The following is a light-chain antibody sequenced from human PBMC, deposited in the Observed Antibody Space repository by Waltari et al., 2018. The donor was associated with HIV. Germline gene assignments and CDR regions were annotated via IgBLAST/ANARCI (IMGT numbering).Light chain of an antibody. V-gene: IGLV2-18*02. CDR3: SSYTTSSTWV. Sequence: QSTLTQPPSVSGSLGQSVTIACSVTSSDIGSYNRFSWYQQPPGTAPKPIIYEVTNRPSGVAVRFSGSKSGNTASLTISGLQAEDEADYYCSSYTTSSTWVFGGGTQLTVL. CDR1: SSDIGSYNR. CDR2: EVT. J-gene: IGLJ3*02.